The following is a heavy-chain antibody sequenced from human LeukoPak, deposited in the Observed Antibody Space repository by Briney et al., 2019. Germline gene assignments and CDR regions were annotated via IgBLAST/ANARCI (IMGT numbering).Heavy chain of an antibody. V-gene: IGHV3-74*01. Sequence: GGSLRLSCAASGFTFSSYWMHWVRQGPGKGLVWVSRINSDGRSISYADSVKGRFTISRDNAKNTLYLQMNSLRAEDTAVYYCARDFYYGSGSLDQWGQGTLVTVSS. D-gene: IGHD3-10*01. CDR1: GFTFSSYW. CDR3: ARDFYYGSGSLDQ. J-gene: IGHJ4*02. CDR2: INSDGRSI.